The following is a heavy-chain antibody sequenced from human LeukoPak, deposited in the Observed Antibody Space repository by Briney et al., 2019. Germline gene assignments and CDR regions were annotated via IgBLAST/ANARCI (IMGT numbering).Heavy chain of an antibody. Sequence: GASVKVSCKASGYTFTGYYMHWVRQAPGQGLEWMGWINPNSGGTNYAQKFQGRVTMTRDTSISTAYMELSRLRSDDTAVYYCAREESGYCSGGSCYDGANWFDPWGQGTLVTVSS. D-gene: IGHD2-15*01. CDR3: AREESGYCSGGSCYDGANWFDP. CDR1: GYTFTGYY. CDR2: INPNSGGT. J-gene: IGHJ5*02. V-gene: IGHV1-2*02.